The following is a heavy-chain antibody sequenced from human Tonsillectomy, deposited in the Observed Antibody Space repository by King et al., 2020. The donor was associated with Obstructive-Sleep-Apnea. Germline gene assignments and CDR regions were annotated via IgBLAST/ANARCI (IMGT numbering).Heavy chain of an antibody. V-gene: IGHV2-5*02. CDR2: IYWDDDK. CDR3: THSVIWFGTWEHGMDV. J-gene: IGHJ6*02. CDR1: GFSLSSSGVA. Sequence: TLKESGPTLVKPTQTLTLTCTFSGFSLSSSGVAVGWVRQPPGKALEWLALIYWDDDKRYSPSLKSRLTITKDTSKHQVVLTMTNMDPADTATYYCTHSVIWFGTWEHGMDVWGQGTTVTVSS. D-gene: IGHD3-16*01.